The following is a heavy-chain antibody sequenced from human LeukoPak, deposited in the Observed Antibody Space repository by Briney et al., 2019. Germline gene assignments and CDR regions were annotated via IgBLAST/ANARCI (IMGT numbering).Heavy chain of an antibody. D-gene: IGHD2-2*01. CDR1: GFTFSSYS. CDR2: ISSSSSYI. Sequence: GGCLRLSCAASGFTFSSYSMNWVRQAPGKGLEWVSSISSSSSYIYHADSVKGRFTISRDNAKNSLYLQMNSLRAEDTAVYYCAYCSSTRKYYYGMDVWGQGTTVTVSS. J-gene: IGHJ6*02. CDR3: AYCSSTRKYYYGMDV. V-gene: IGHV3-21*01.